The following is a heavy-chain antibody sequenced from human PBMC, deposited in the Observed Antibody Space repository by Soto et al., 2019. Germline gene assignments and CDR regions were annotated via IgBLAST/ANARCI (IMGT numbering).Heavy chain of an antibody. CDR2: INPNSGGT. V-gene: IGHV1-2*04. Sequence: ASVKVSCKASGYTFTGYSMHWVRQAPGQGLEWMGWINPNSGGTNYAQKFQGWVTMTRDTSISTAYMELSRLRSDDTAVYYCARDRDTAMVSNWFDPWGQGTLVTVSS. CDR3: ARDRDTAMVSNWFDP. D-gene: IGHD5-18*01. J-gene: IGHJ5*02. CDR1: GYTFTGYS.